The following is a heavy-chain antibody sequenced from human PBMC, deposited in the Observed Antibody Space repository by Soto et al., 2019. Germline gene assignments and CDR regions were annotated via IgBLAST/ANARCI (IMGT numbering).Heavy chain of an antibody. Sequence: SSVKVSCKASGYTFTSYDINWVRQATGQGLEWMGWMNPNSGNTGYAQKFQGRVTMTRNTSISTAYMELSSLRSEDTAVYYCASYSSSWYRYYYYYYGMDAWGQGTTVTVAS. V-gene: IGHV1-8*01. D-gene: IGHD6-13*01. J-gene: IGHJ6*02. CDR1: GYTFTSYD. CDR3: ASYSSSWYRYYYYYYGMDA. CDR2: MNPNSGNT.